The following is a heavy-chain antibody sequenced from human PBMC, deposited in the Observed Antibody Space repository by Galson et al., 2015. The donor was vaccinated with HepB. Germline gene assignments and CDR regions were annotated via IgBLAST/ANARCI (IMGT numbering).Heavy chain of an antibody. Sequence: SLRLSCAASEFTFSTYAMSWVRQAPGQGLEWVSAISGSGGSTFYADSVKGRFTVSRDNSKNTLYLQMNSLRAEDTAVYYCATYTGSTGFDYWGQGILVTVSS. J-gene: IGHJ4*02. CDR1: EFTFSTYA. V-gene: IGHV3-23*01. D-gene: IGHD7-27*01. CDR3: ATYTGSTGFDY. CDR2: ISGSGGST.